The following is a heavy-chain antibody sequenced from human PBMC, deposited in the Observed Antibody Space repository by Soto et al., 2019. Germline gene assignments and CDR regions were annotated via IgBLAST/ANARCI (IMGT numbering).Heavy chain of an antibody. CDR3: ARDFRTLTYYYDSSGYSLGY. CDR1: GYTFTSYA. V-gene: IGHV1-3*01. CDR2: INAGNGNT. D-gene: IGHD3-22*01. J-gene: IGHJ4*02. Sequence: ASVKVSCKASGYTFTSYAMHWVRQAPGQRLEWMGWINAGNGNTKYSQKFQGRVTITRDTSASTAYMELSSLRSEDTAVYYCARDFRTLTYYYDSSGYSLGYWGQGTLVTSPQ.